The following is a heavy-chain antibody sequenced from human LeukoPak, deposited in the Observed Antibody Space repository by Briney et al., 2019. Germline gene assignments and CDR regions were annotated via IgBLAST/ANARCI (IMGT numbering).Heavy chain of an antibody. CDR3: ARVRMGATLNYYYYGMDV. V-gene: IGHV1-69*13. J-gene: IGHJ6*02. CDR1: GGTFSSYA. D-gene: IGHD1-26*01. Sequence: ASVKVSCKASGGTFSSYAISWVRQAPGQGLEWMGGIIPIFGTANYAQKFQGRVTITADESTSTAYMELSSLRSEDTAVYYCARVRMGATLNYYYYGMDVWGQGATVTVSS. CDR2: IIPIFGTA.